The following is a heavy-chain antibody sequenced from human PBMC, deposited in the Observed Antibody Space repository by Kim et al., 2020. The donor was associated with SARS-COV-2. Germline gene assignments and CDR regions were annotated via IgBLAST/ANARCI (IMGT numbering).Heavy chain of an antibody. CDR2: INQDGSDT. J-gene: IGHJ3*02. V-gene: IGHV3-7*01. CDR3: AREALVGSTDDAFDI. CDR1: GFTFSRHY. Sequence: GGSLRLSCAASGFTFSRHYMTWVRQAPGKGLEWVANINQDGSDTFYVDSVKGRFTISRDNAENSVHLQMSSLRAEDTAVYYCAREALVGSTDDAFDIWGQGTMVTVSS. D-gene: IGHD1-26*01.